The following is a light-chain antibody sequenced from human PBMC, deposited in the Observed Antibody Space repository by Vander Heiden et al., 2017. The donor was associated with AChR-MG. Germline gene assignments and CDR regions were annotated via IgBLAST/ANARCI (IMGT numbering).Light chain of an antibody. CDR1: QPINKN. CDR2: GAS. CDR3: QQSYTYHH. Sequence: IQMTQSPSSLSASVGDRVTITCRASQPINKNLNWYQHKPGKAPNLLIYGASRLQSGVPSRFSGSGSGTDFSLTISRLQPEDYATYYWQQSYTYHHFGQGTRLEIK. V-gene: IGKV1-39*01. J-gene: IGKJ5*01.